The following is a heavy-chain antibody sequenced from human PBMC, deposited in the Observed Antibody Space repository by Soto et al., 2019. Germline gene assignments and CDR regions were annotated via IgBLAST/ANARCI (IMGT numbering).Heavy chain of an antibody. Sequence: EVQLVESGGGLVKPGGSLRLSCAASGFTFSNAWMNWVRQAPGKGLEWVGRIKSKTDGGTTDYAAPVKGRFTISRDDSNNTLYLQMNRLKTEDTAVYYCTTEVYYYDSSGYYFWAFDIWGQGTMVTVSS. D-gene: IGHD3-22*01. J-gene: IGHJ3*02. CDR3: TTEVYYYDSSGYYFWAFDI. V-gene: IGHV3-15*07. CDR1: GFTFSNAW. CDR2: IKSKTDGGTT.